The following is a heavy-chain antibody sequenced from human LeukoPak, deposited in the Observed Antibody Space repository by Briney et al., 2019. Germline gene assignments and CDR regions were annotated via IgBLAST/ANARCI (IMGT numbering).Heavy chain of an antibody. CDR3: ANLMVRGPLAKFDP. J-gene: IGHJ5*02. D-gene: IGHD3-10*01. CDR1: GXSISSSXYY. V-gene: IGHV4-39*07. Sequence: TXXVSGXSISSSXYYWXWIRQPPXXXXXWTXSIYYSGSTYYNPSLKSRVTISVDTSKNQFSLKLSSVTAADTAVYYCANLMVRGPLAKFDPWGQGTLVTVSS. CDR2: IYYSGST.